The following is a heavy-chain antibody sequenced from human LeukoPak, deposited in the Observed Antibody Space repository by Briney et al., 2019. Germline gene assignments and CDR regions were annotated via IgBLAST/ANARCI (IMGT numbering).Heavy chain of an antibody. CDR1: GYSFTSYW. V-gene: IGHV5-10-1*01. J-gene: IGHJ4*02. D-gene: IGHD5-18*01. CDR3: ARVPRGYTYNYFGY. CDR2: IDPSDSYT. Sequence: GESLKISCKGSGYSFTSYWISWVRQMPGKGPEWMGRIDPSDSYTNYSPSFQGHVTISADKSISTAFLQWSSLKASDTAIYYCARVPRGYTYNYFGYWGQGTLVTVSS.